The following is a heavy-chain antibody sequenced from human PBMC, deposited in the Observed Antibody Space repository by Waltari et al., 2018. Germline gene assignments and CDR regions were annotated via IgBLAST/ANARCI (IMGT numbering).Heavy chain of an antibody. CDR2: ISYDGSIE. Sequence: QVQLGEFGGGVVQPGRSLRLSCAVPGFTFSTYGMHWVRQAPGKGLEWGVVISYDGSIEYYADSVKGRFTISRDNSKNTLYLQMNSLRVEDTAVYYCAKGRRSLAGAIDYWGQGTLVTVSS. CDR1: GFTFSTYG. D-gene: IGHD6-6*01. CDR3: AKGRRSLAGAIDY. J-gene: IGHJ4*02. V-gene: IGHV3-30*18.